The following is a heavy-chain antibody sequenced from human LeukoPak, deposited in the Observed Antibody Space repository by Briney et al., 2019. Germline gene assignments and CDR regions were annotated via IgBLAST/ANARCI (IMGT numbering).Heavy chain of an antibody. Sequence: SVKVSCKASGGTFSNFAISWVRQAPGQGLEWMGGIIPIFDTADYAQKFQGRLTITADESTSTAYMELSSLGAEDTAVYYCARDLLGSHTGYSSGAWDYWGQGTQVTVSS. CDR1: GGTFSNFA. D-gene: IGHD3-9*01. CDR2: IIPIFDTA. V-gene: IGHV1-69*13. CDR3: ARDLLGSHTGYSSGAWDY. J-gene: IGHJ4*02.